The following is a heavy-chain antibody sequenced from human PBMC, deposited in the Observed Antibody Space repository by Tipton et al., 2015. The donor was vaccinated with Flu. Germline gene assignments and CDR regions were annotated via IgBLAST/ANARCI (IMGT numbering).Heavy chain of an antibody. CDR2: IWYDGSDK. Sequence: SLRLSCAASGFSFSSYGMHWVRQAPGKGLEWVAAIWYDGSDKYYADSVKGRFTISRDNAKNTLYLQMNSLRAEDTAVYYCARDRVVGAAAGYYYSYYGMDVWGQGP. D-gene: IGHD1-26*01. CDR1: GFSFSSYG. V-gene: IGHV3-33*01. CDR3: ARDRVVGAAAGYYYSYYGMDV. J-gene: IGHJ6*02.